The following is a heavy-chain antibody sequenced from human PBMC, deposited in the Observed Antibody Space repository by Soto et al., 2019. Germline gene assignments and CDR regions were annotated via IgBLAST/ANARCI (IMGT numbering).Heavy chain of an antibody. Sequence: EVQLVESGGGLVKPGGSLRLSCAASGFTFSSYSMNWVRQAPGKGLEWVSSISSTSSYIYYADSLKGRFTISRDNAKQSLYLEMTSLRAEDTAVYYCVRVHQHAAFDIWGQGTMVTVSS. CDR3: VRVHQHAAFDI. CDR1: GFTFSSYS. V-gene: IGHV3-21*01. CDR2: ISSTSSYI. D-gene: IGHD2-2*01. J-gene: IGHJ3*02.